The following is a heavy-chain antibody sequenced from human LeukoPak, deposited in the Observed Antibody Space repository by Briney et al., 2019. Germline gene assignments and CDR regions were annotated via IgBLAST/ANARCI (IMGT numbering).Heavy chain of an antibody. CDR2: INHSGST. D-gene: IGHD1-26*01. CDR1: GGSFSGYY. Sequence: KPSETLSLTCAVYGGSFSGYYWSWIRQPPGEGLEWIGEINHSGSTNYNPSLKSRVTISVDTSKNQFSLKLSSVTAADTAVYYCARVGATRLGFDYWGQGTLVTVSS. J-gene: IGHJ4*02. V-gene: IGHV4-34*01. CDR3: ARVGATRLGFDY.